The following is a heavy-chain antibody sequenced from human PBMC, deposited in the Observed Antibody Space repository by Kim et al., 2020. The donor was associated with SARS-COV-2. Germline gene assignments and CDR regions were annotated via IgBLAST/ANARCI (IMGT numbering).Heavy chain of an antibody. V-gene: IGHV3-30*04. CDR3: ASSISGTHNLGDY. J-gene: IGHJ4*02. D-gene: IGHD3-3*01. CDR1: GFTFSTDA. Sequence: GGSLRLSCAASGFTFSTDAMHWVRQAPGKGLEWVAAISYDGTIQHYADSVKGRFTISRDNSKNTLYLQIDSLRLDDTAVYSCASSISGTHNLGDYWGQGALVIVSS. CDR2: ISYDGTIQ.